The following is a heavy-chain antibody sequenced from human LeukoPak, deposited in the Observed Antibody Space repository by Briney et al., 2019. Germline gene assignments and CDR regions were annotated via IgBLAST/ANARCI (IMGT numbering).Heavy chain of an antibody. Sequence: GKSLRLSCAASGFIFNNHGMNWVRQAPGKGLEWVAIISSDGSKENYIDSVKGRFTISRDNSKNTLYLQMNSLRDEDTAVYYCAKLTGVDILDIWGQGTMVTVSS. J-gene: IGHJ3*02. CDR3: AKLTGVDILDI. D-gene: IGHD1-14*01. CDR2: ISSDGSKE. V-gene: IGHV3-30*18. CDR1: GFIFNNHG.